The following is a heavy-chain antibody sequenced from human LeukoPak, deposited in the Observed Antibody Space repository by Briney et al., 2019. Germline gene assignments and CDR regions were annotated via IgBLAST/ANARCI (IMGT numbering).Heavy chain of an antibody. CDR3: ARDPIGAAKGNWFDP. CDR2: INAGNGNS. CDR1: GYTFTSYA. Sequence: ASVKVSCKASGYTFTSYAMHWVRQAPGQRLEWMGWINAGNGNSKYSQKFQGRVTITTDESTSTAYMELSSLRSEDTAVYYCARDPIGAAKGNWFDPWGQGTLVTVSS. V-gene: IGHV1-3*01. J-gene: IGHJ5*02. D-gene: IGHD2-15*01.